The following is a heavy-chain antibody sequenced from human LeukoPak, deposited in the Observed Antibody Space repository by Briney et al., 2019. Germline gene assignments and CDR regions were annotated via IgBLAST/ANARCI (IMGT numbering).Heavy chain of an antibody. V-gene: IGHV4-59*01. CDR3: ARYYGSGSYDLPYYYYGMDV. CDR1: GGSISSYY. Sequence: PSETLSLTCTVSGGSISSYYWSWIRQPPGKGLEWIGYIYYSGSTNYNPSLKSRVTISVDTSKNQFSLKLSSVTPADTAVYYCARYYGSGSYDLPYYYYGMDVWGQGTTVTVSS. D-gene: IGHD3-10*01. CDR2: IYYSGST. J-gene: IGHJ6*02.